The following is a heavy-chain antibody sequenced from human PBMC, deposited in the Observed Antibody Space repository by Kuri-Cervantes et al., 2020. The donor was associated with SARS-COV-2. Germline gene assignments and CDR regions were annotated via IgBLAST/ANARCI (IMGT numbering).Heavy chain of an antibody. CDR2: ISWNSGSI. D-gene: IGHD6-19*01. V-gene: IGHV3-20*04. J-gene: IGHJ4*02. CDR1: GFTFSSYA. Sequence: GGSLRLSCAASGFTFSSYAMSWVRQAPGKGLEWVSGISWNSGSIGYADSVKGRFTISRDNAKNSLYLQMNSLRAEDTAVYYCARGKQWLQFDDWGQGTLVTVSS. CDR3: ARGKQWLQFDD.